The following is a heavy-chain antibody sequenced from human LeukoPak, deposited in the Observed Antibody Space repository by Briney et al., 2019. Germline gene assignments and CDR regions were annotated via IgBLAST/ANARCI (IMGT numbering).Heavy chain of an antibody. CDR2: IYYSGST. J-gene: IGHJ4*02. CDR1: GGSISSGDYY. CDR3: AGYSSSSYYFDY. D-gene: IGHD6-6*01. Sequence: SETLSLTCTVSGGSISSGDYYWSWIRQHPGKGLEWIGYIYYSGSTYYNPSLKSRVTISVDTSKNQFSLKLSSVTAADTAVYYCAGYSSSSYYFDYWGQGTLVTVSS. V-gene: IGHV4-31*03.